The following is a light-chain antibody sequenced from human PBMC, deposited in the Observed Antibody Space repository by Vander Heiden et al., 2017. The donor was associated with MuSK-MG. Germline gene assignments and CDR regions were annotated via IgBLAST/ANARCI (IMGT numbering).Light chain of an antibody. CDR3: SSNGSSDTCV. CDR1: RSDVGTSNY. CDR2: DVN. Sequence: QSALTQPRSVSGSPGQSITISCTGTRSDVGTSNYVSWYQQYPAKALILIISDVNKRTAGVPGRFSGSKAGNTASPTISGHQAEDDAYYYGSSNGSSDTCVFGGGTKLTVL. V-gene: IGLV2-11*01. J-gene: IGLJ3*02.